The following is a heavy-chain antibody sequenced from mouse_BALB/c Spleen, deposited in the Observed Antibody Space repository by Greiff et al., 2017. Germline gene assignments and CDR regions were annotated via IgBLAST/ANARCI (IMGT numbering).Heavy chain of an antibody. Sequence: VQLQQSGPGLVAPSQSLSITCTVSGFSFTSYGVHWVRQPPGKGLEWLGVIWAGGSTNYNSALMSRLSISKDNSKSQVFLKMNSLRTDDTAMYYCARDSSGYYYAMDDWGQGTSVTVSS. V-gene: IGHV2-9*02. D-gene: IGHD3-1*01. CDR2: IWAGGST. J-gene: IGHJ4*01. CDR1: GFSFTSYG. CDR3: ARDSSGYYYAMDD.